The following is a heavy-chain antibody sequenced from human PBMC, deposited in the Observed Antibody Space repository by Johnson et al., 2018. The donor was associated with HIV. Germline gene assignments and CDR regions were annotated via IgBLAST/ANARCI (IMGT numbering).Heavy chain of an antibody. CDR3: ALILTERDAFDI. V-gene: IGHV3-43D*03. D-gene: IGHD3-9*01. J-gene: IGHJ3*02. CDR2: ISWDGGNT. CDR1: GFSFDDYA. Sequence: EVQLVESGGVAVQPGGSLRLSCAASGFSFDDYAMHWVRQAPGKGLEWVSLISWDGGNTYYADSVKGRFTISRDNSKNTLYLQMNSLIAEDTAVYYCALILTERDAFDIWGQGTMVTVSS.